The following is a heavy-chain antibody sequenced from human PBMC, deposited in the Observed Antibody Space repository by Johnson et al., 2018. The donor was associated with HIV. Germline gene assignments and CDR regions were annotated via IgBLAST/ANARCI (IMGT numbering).Heavy chain of an antibody. CDR3: ARDPGSITLVRGDAFDI. D-gene: IGHD3-10*01. Sequence: QVQLVESGGSVVQPGRSLRLSCAASGFTFRSYAINWVRQAPGKGLEWVAVISYDGSNKYYAESVKGRFTISRDNSKNTLYLQMNSLRAEDTAVYYCARDPGSITLVRGDAFDIWGQGTVVTVSS. V-gene: IGHV3-30-3*01. CDR2: ISYDGSNK. J-gene: IGHJ3*02. CDR1: GFTFRSYA.